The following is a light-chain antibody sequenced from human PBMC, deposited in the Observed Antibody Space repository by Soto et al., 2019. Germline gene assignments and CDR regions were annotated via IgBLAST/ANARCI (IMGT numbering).Light chain of an antibody. J-gene: IGLJ3*02. CDR3: QSYDSSSRV. CDR1: SGNIASNY. CDR2: ENK. V-gene: IGLV6-57*04. Sequence: NFMLTQPHSVSESPGKTVSISCTRSSGNIASNYVQWYQQRPGSAPTTVIYENKHRPSGVPDRFSGSIDSSSNSASLTISGLKTEDEADYYCQSYDSSSRVFGGGTKVTVL.